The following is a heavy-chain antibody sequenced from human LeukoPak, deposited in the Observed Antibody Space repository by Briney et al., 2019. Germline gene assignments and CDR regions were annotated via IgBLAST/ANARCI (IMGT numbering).Heavy chain of an antibody. CDR2: IYYSGST. J-gene: IGHJ6*02. CDR3: ARDRYYYGSGSDLGYYGMDV. D-gene: IGHD3-10*01. V-gene: IGHV4-59*12. CDR1: GGSISSYY. Sequence: PSETLSLTCTVSGGSISSYYWSWIRQPPGKGLEWIGYIYYSGSTSYNPSLKSRVTISVDTSKNQFSLKLSSVTAADTAVYYCARDRYYYGSGSDLGYYGMDVWGQGTTVTVSS.